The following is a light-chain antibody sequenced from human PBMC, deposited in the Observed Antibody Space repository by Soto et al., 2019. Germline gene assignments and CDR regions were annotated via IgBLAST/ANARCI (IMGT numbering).Light chain of an antibody. Sequence: DIQMTQSPSTLSASVGDRVTITCRASQSISNWLAWYQKKPGKAPKVLIYKASTLQSGVPSRFSGSGSGTEFTLTISSLQPDDFATYYCQQYDSYSWLFGQGTKVDLK. CDR2: KAS. V-gene: IGKV1-5*03. J-gene: IGKJ1*01. CDR3: QQYDSYSWL. CDR1: QSISNW.